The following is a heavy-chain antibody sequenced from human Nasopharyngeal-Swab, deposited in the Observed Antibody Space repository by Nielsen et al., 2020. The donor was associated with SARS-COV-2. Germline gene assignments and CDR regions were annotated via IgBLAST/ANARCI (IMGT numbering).Heavy chain of an antibody. D-gene: IGHD3-10*01. J-gene: IGHJ5*02. V-gene: IGHV1-24*01. CDR2: FDPEDGET. Sequence: ASVKVSCKVSGYTLTELSMHWVRQAPGKGLEWMGGFDPEDGETIYAQKFQGRVTMTEDTSTDTAYMELSRLRSEDTAVYYCATAPSFGEFYPKNNWFDPWGQGTLVTVSS. CDR1: GYTLTELS. CDR3: ATAPSFGEFYPKNNWFDP.